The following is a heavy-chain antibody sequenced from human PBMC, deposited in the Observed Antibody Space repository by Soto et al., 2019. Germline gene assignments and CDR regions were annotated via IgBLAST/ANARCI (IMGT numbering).Heavy chain of an antibody. J-gene: IGHJ4*02. CDR2: ISAYNGNT. Sequence: ASVKVSCKASGYTFTSYGISWVRQAPGQGLEWMGWISAYNGNTNYAQKLQGRVTMTTDTSTSTAYMELRSLRSDDTAVYYCARSYSPIVVVPAALNDYWGQGTLVTVSS. CDR3: ARSYSPIVVVPAALNDY. CDR1: GYTFTSYG. V-gene: IGHV1-18*01. D-gene: IGHD2-2*01.